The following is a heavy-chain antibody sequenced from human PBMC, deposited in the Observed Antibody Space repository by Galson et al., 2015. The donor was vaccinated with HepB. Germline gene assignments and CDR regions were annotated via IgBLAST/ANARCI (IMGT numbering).Heavy chain of an antibody. V-gene: IGHV3-30*02. D-gene: IGHD6-13*01. CDR3: AKGQLLLGAAGIDY. J-gene: IGHJ4*02. Sequence: LRLSCAASGFTFSSYDMHWVRQAPGKGLDWVAFIRYDGSNQYYADSVKGRFTISSDNSKNTLYLQMNSLRADDSAVYYCAKGQLLLGAAGIDYWGQGTLVTVSS. CDR1: GFTFSSYD. CDR2: IRYDGSNQ.